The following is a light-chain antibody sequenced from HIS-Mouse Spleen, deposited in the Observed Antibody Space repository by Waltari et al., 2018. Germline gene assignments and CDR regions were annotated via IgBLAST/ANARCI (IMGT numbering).Light chain of an antibody. V-gene: IGLV2-23*03. CDR2: EGS. Sequence: QSALTQPASVSGSPGQSITISCTANSSDVGSYNLVSWYQQPPGKAPKLMIYEGSKRPSGVSNRFSGSKSGNTASLTISGLQAEDEADYYCCSYAGSSTFEVFGGGTKLTVL. J-gene: IGLJ2*01. CDR3: CSYAGSSTFEV. CDR1: SSDVGSYNL.